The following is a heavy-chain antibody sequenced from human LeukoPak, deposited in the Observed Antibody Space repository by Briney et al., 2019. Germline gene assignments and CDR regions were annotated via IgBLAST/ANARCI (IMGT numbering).Heavy chain of an antibody. J-gene: IGHJ4*02. Sequence: ASVKVSCKASGYTFTSYYMHWVRQAPGQGLEWMGIINPSGGSTSYAQKFQGRVTMTRDTSTSTVYMEPSSLRSEDTAVYYCARDLRGYYGSGSYIGYWGQGTLVTVSS. CDR3: ARDLRGYYGSGSYIGY. CDR1: GYTFTSYY. D-gene: IGHD3-10*01. V-gene: IGHV1-46*01. CDR2: INPSGGST.